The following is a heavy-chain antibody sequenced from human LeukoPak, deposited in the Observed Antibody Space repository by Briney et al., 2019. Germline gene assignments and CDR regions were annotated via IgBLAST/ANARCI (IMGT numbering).Heavy chain of an antibody. CDR3: AREPTDDEVGLTHDGFDY. V-gene: IGHV3-48*04. D-gene: IGHD1-26*01. CDR2: INSRSSTI. CDR1: RFTFSNYG. J-gene: IGHJ4*02. Sequence: GGSLRLSCAASRFTFSNYGVNWVRQAPGKGLEWVSYINSRSSTIYYADSVKGRFTISRDNAKNSLFLQMNSLRAEDTAVYYCAREPTDDEVGLTHDGFDYWGQGTLVTVSS.